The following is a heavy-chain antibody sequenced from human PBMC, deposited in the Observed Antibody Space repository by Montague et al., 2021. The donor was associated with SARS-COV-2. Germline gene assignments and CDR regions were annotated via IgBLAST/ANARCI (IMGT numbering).Heavy chain of an antibody. CDR1: GASISSRSYY. CDR2: KYYSGST. V-gene: IGHV4-39*01. Sequence: SETLSLTCTVSGASISSRSYYWGWIRQPPGKGLEWIGFKYYSGSTYYNPTLKSRVTISVDTSKNQFSLKLSSVTAADTAVYYCATVPSRITIFGVVLGYYFDDWGQGTLVTVSS. D-gene: IGHD3-3*01. CDR3: ATVPSRITIFGVVLGYYFDD. J-gene: IGHJ4*02.